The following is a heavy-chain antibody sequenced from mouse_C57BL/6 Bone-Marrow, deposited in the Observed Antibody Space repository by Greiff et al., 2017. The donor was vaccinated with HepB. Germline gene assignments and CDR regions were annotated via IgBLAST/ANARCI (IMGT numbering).Heavy chain of an antibody. CDR2: ISDGGSYT. D-gene: IGHD3-2*02. CDR3: ARDEAGHY. Sequence: DVKLVESGGGLVKPGGSPKLSCAASGFTFSSYAMSWVRQTPEKRLEWVATISDGGSYTYYPDNVKGRFTISRDNAKNNLYLQMSHLKSEDTAMYYCARDEAGHYWGQGTTLTVSS. J-gene: IGHJ2*01. V-gene: IGHV5-4*01. CDR1: GFTFSSYA.